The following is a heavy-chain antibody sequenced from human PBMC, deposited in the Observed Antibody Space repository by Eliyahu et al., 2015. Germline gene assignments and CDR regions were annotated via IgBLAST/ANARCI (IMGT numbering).Heavy chain of an antibody. D-gene: IGHD6-19*01. Sequence: EVQLVESGGVVVQPGGSXRXSCAASGSTFXXXTMHWVRQAPGKGLGWVSLISWDGGSTYYADSVKGRFTISRDNSKNSLYLQMNSLRTEDTALYYCAKDTRIAVAGDLAEYFQHWGQGTLVTVSS. CDR2: ISWDGGST. J-gene: IGHJ1*01. V-gene: IGHV3-43*01. CDR3: AKDTRIAVAGDLAEYFQH. CDR1: GSTFXXXT.